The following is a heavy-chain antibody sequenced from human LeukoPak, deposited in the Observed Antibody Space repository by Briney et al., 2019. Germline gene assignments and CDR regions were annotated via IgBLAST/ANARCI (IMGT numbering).Heavy chain of an antibody. CDR3: ARELGGSYRGVYDY. Sequence: SETLSLTCTVSGGSISSYYWSWIRQPPGKGLEWIGYIYYSGSTNYNPSLKSRVTISVDTSKNQFSLKLSSVTAADTAVYYCARELGGSYRGVYDYWGQGTLVTVSS. V-gene: IGHV4-59*01. D-gene: IGHD1-26*01. CDR1: GGSISSYY. J-gene: IGHJ4*02. CDR2: IYYSGST.